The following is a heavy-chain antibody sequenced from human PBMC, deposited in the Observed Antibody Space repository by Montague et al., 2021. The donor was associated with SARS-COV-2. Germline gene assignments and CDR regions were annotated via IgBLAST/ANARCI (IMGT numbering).Heavy chain of an antibody. CDR2: IYYSGST. CDR1: GVSISSYY. J-gene: IGHJ3*02. D-gene: IGHD2-2*01. V-gene: IGHV4-59*08. Sequence: SETLSLTCTVSGVSISSYYWTWIRQPPGKGLEWIGFIYYSGSTNYNPSLKSRVTISVDTSKNQFPLKLSSVTAADTAVYYCAKQALTRYCTSTTCFGAAVDIWGQGTMVTVSS. CDR3: AKQALTRYCTSTTCFGAAVDI.